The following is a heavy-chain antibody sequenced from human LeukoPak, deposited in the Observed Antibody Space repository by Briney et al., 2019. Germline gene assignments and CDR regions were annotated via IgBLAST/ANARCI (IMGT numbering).Heavy chain of an antibody. CDR3: AKETRREQLGLDY. CDR2: ISYDGSNK. J-gene: IGHJ4*02. V-gene: IGHV3-30*18. CDR1: GFTFSSYG. D-gene: IGHD6-13*01. Sequence: PGGSLTRSCAASGFTFSSYGMHWVRQAPGKGLEWVAVISYDGSNKYYADSVKGRFTISRDNSKNTLYLQMNSLRAEDTAVYYCAKETRREQLGLDYWGQGTLVTASS.